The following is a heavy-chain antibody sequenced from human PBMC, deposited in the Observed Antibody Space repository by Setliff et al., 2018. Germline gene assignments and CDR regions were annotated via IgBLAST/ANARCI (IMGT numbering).Heavy chain of an antibody. CDR2: INPNSGGT. V-gene: IGHV1-2*06. Sequence: ASVKVSCKASGYTFTGYYMHWVRQAPGQGLEWMGRINPNSGGTNYAQKFQGRVTMTRDTSISTAYMELNSLRAEDTAVYYCARLPVAGTNYWYFDLWGRGTLVTVSS. CDR3: ARLPVAGTNYWYFDL. D-gene: IGHD6-19*01. J-gene: IGHJ2*01. CDR1: GYTFTGYY.